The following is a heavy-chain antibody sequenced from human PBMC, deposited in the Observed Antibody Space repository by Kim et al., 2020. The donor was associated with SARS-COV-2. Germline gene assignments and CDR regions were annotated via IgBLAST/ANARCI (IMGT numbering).Heavy chain of an antibody. CDR1: GGSLNNYY. J-gene: IGHJ4*02. CDR3: TRGLGISGF. D-gene: IGHD1-20*01. Sequence: SETLSLTCAVYGGSLNNYYWNWVRQPPGKGLEWIGEVYSSGSTNYNPSLKSRVTITADLSKSQFSLRLRSLTAADTAVYYCTRGLGISGFWGQGTLVTVAT. V-gene: IGHV4-34*01. CDR2: VYSSGST.